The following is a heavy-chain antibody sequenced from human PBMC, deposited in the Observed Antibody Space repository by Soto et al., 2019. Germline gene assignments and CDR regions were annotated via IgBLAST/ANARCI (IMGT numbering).Heavy chain of an antibody. Sequence: GGSPRLSCAASGFTFNSFAMTWVRQAPGKGLEWVSLITGGGGRTYYADSVKGRFTASRDNSKNTVYLQMNSLRAEDTAIYYCAKDSRKNNWTPDFWGQGTLVTVSS. CDR2: ITGGGGRT. V-gene: IGHV3-23*01. D-gene: IGHD2-15*01. CDR1: GFTFNSFA. J-gene: IGHJ4*02. CDR3: AKDSRKNNWTPDF.